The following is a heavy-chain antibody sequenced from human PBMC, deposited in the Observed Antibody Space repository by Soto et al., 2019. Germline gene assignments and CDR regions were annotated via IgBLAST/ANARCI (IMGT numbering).Heavy chain of an antibody. J-gene: IGHJ4*02. D-gene: IGHD1-1*01. CDR1: GFTFSIYA. Sequence: GSLLLACSASGFTFSIYAMSWVRQAPGKGLEWVSSISGSGGGTYYADSVKGRFTFSRDNSKNTLYLQMNSLRAEDTAVYYCAKFGMATTKRSPPYYIDYWGQGALVTVYS. CDR3: AKFGMATTKRSPPYYIDY. CDR2: ISGSGGGT. V-gene: IGHV3-23*01.